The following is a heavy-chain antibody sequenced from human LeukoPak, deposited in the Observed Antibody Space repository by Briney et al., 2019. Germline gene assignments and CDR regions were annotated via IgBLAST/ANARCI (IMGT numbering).Heavy chain of an antibody. CDR3: ARGDSIADDAFDI. D-gene: IGHD2/OR15-2a*01. Sequence: EASVKASCKASGGTFSSYAISWVRQAPGQGLEWMGRIIPILGIANYAQKFQGRVTITADKSTSTAYMELSSLRSEDTAVYYCARGDSIADDAFDIWGQGTMVTVSS. V-gene: IGHV1-69*04. CDR1: GGTFSSYA. CDR2: IIPILGIA. J-gene: IGHJ3*02.